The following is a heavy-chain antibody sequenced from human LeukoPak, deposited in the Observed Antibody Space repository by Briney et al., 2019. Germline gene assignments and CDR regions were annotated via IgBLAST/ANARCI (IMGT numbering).Heavy chain of an antibody. CDR2: IYHSGST. CDR3: ARRGMTTVSPEEDY. CDR1: GGSISSSTYY. V-gene: IGHV4-39*01. Sequence: SETLSLTCTVSGGSISSSTYYWGWIRQPPGKGLEWIGSIYHSGSTYYNPSLKSRVTISVDTSKNQFSLKVSSVTAADTAVYYCARRGMTTVSPEEDYWGQGTLVTVSS. J-gene: IGHJ4*02. D-gene: IGHD4-11*01.